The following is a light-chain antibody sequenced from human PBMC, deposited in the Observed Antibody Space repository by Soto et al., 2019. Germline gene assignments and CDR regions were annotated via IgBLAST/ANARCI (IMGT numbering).Light chain of an antibody. J-gene: IGKJ4*01. Sequence: DIQMTQSPSSLSASVGDRVTITCRASQGISNYLGWFQQKPGQAPKSLIYSASSLQSGVPSKFSGRRSGTDFTLTISSLQPEDSATYYCHQYNSLPLTFGGGTKVEI. V-gene: IGKV1-16*02. CDR1: QGISNY. CDR3: HQYNSLPLT. CDR2: SAS.